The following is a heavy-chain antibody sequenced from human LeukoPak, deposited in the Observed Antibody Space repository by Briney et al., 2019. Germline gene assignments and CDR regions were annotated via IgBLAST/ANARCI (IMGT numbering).Heavy chain of an antibody. CDR3: VGRGFGELIFFDY. CDR1: GFTVSSNY. V-gene: IGHV3-53*05. CDR2: IYSGGST. J-gene: IGHJ4*02. Sequence: GGSLRLSCAASGFTVSSNYMSWVRQAPGKGLEWVSVIYSGGSTYYADSVKGRFTISRDNSKNTLYLQMNSLRAEDTAVYYCVGRGFGELIFFDYWGQGTLVTVSS. D-gene: IGHD3-10*01.